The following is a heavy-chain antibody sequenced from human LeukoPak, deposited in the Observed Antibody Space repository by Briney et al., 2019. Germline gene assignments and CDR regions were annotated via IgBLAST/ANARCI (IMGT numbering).Heavy chain of an antibody. CDR1: GYSISSAYY. CDR2: IFHSGNT. Sequence: PLETLSLICTVSGYSISSAYYWGWIRPPPGKGLEWMGSIFHSGNTYYNPSLKSRVTISVDTSKNQFSLKLRSVTAADTAVYYCAGEAYCSGGSCYLRAFDIWGQGTMVTVSS. J-gene: IGHJ3*02. D-gene: IGHD2-15*01. CDR3: AGEAYCSGGSCYLRAFDI. V-gene: IGHV4-38-2*02.